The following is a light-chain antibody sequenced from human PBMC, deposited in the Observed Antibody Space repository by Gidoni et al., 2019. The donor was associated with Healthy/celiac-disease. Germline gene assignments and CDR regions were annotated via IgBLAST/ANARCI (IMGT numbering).Light chain of an antibody. Sequence: IVMTQSPDSLAESLGERASTNCKSSQSVSYSTDNRNYLAWYQQKPGKPPKLLIYWASTRESGVPDRFSGSGSGTDFTLTISSLQAEDVAIYYCQQYNSAPLTFGGGTKVEIK. V-gene: IGKV4-1*01. CDR1: QSVSYSTDNRNY. J-gene: IGKJ4*01. CDR2: WAS. CDR3: QQYNSAPLT.